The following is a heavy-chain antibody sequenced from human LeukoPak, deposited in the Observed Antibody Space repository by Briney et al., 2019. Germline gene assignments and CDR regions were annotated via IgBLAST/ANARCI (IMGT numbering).Heavy chain of an antibody. CDR1: GYTFTSHI. J-gene: IGHJ4*02. CDR2: ISAYNGNT. Sequence: ASVKVSCKASGYTFTSHIISWVRQAPGQGLEWMGWISAYNGNTKYTQKLQGRVTMSTDTSTSTAFMELRSLRSDDTAVYYCXXXRRLDYQLPADYWGQGTLVTVSS. D-gene: IGHD2-2*01. V-gene: IGHV1-18*01. CDR3: XXXRRLDYQLPADY.